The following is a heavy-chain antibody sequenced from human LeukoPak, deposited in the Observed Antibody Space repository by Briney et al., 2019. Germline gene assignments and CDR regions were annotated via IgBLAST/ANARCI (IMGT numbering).Heavy chain of an antibody. CDR2: IYYSGST. D-gene: IGHD3-22*01. J-gene: IGHJ3*02. V-gene: IGHV4-39*01. CDR3: ARHPRNPYDSSGYRYGGGAFDI. Sequence: SETLSLTCTVSGGSISSSSYYWGWIRQPPGKGLEWIGSIYYSGSTYYNPSLKSRVTISVDTSKNQFSLKLSSVTAADTAVYYCARHPRNPYDSSGYRYGGGAFDISGQGTMVTVSS. CDR1: GGSISSSSYY.